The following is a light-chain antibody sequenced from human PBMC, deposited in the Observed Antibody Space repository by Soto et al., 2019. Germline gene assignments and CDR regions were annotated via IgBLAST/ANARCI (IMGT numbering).Light chain of an antibody. CDR3: QQRSNWPPT. J-gene: IGKJ1*01. Sequence: EIVLTQSPATLSLSPGARATLSCRASQSVSSYLAWYQQKPGQAPRLLIYDASNRATGIPARFSGSGSGTDFTLTISRLEPEDFGVYYCQQRSNWPPTFGQGTKVEIK. V-gene: IGKV3-11*01. CDR1: QSVSSY. CDR2: DAS.